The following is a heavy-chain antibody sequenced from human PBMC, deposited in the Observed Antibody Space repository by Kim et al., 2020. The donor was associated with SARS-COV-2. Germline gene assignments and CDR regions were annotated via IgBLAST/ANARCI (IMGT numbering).Heavy chain of an antibody. Sequence: KSRVTISVDTSKNQFSLKLSSVTAADTAVYYCARLLWFGELGYYYYGMDVWGQGTTVTVSS. D-gene: IGHD3-10*01. CDR3: ARLLWFGELGYYYYGMDV. J-gene: IGHJ6*02. V-gene: IGHV4-39*01.